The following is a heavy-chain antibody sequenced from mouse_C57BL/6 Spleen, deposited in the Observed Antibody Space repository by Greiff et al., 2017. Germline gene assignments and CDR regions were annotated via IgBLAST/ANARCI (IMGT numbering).Heavy chain of an antibody. J-gene: IGHJ1*03. Sequence: EVQGVESGGGLVKPGGSLKLSCAASGFTFSSYTMSWVRQTPEKRLEWVATISGGGGNTYYPDSVKGRFTISRDNAKNTLYLQMSSLRSEDTALYYCARQKGWYYGSSYDWYFDVWGTGTTVTVSS. D-gene: IGHD1-1*01. CDR2: ISGGGGNT. CDR3: ARQKGWYYGSSYDWYFDV. CDR1: GFTFSSYT. V-gene: IGHV5-9*01.